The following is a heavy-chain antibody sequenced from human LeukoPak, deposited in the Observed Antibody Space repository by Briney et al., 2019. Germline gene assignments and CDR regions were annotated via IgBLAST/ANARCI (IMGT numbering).Heavy chain of an antibody. V-gene: IGHV4-59*01. CDR2: IYYSGST. CDR1: GGSISSYF. D-gene: IGHD3-22*01. J-gene: IGHJ4*02. CDR3: ARDLGYYDSSGYFDY. Sequence: SETLSLTCTVSGGSISSYFWSWIRQPPGKGLEWIGYIYYSGSTNYNPSLKSRVTMSVDTSKNQFSLKLSSVTAADTAVYYCARDLGYYDSSGYFDYWGQGTLVTVSS.